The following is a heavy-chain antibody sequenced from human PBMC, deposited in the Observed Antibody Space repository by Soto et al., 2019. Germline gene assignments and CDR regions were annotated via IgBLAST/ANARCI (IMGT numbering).Heavy chain of an antibody. CDR3: ARVERYCSGGICPSYLYY. D-gene: IGHD2-15*01. Sequence: PSETLSLTCTVSGGSISSGDYYWSWISQPTGKGLEWIGYIYYSGSTYHNPSLKSRVTKSVDTSKNQFSLRLSSVTAADTAVYYCARVERYCSGGICPSYLYYWGQGTLVTVSS. J-gene: IGHJ4*02. CDR2: IYYSGST. V-gene: IGHV4-30-4*08. CDR1: GGSISSGDYY.